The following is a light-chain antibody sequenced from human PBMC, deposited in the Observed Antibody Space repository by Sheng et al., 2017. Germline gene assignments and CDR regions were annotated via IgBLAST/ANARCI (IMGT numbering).Light chain of an antibody. Sequence: DIQMTQSPSSLSASVGERVIITCQASQDIYNYLSWYQQKPGKGPEVLIYDASNLETGVQSRFSGSGYGTHFTFTISSLQPEDIATYFCQQYNSVPYTFGQGTKLEI. V-gene: IGKV1-33*01. CDR1: QDIYNY. J-gene: IGKJ2*01. CDR3: QQYNSVPYT. CDR2: DAS.